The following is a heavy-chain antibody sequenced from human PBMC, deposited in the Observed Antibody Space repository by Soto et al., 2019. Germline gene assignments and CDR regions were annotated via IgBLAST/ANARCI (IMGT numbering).Heavy chain of an antibody. D-gene: IGHD5-12*01. CDR2: ITGSSSTI. Sequence: GGSLRLSCAASGFTFSSYSVNWVRQAPGKGLEWVSYITGSSSTIYYADSVKGRCTISRDNAKNSLYLQMSSLRDEDTAVYYCARRSASGSAGLDVWGQGTTVTVSS. CDR1: GFTFSSYS. V-gene: IGHV3-48*02. J-gene: IGHJ6*02. CDR3: ARRSASGSAGLDV.